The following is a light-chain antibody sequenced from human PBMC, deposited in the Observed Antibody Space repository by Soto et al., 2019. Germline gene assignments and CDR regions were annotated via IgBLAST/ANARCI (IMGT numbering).Light chain of an antibody. CDR2: DRN. Sequence: QSVLTQPPSVSAAPGQKVSISCSGSRSNIGNNYVSWYQQFPRTAPKLLIYDRNKRPSGIPDRFSGSKSGTSATLGITGLQTGDEADYYCAVWDSSLSGWVFGGGTKLTVL. J-gene: IGLJ3*02. CDR1: RSNIGNNY. V-gene: IGLV1-51*01. CDR3: AVWDSSLSGWV.